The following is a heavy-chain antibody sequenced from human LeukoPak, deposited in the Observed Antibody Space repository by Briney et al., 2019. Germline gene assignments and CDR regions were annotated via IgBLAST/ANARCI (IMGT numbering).Heavy chain of an antibody. CDR1: GYSFTSYG. D-gene: IGHD1-26*01. Sequence: GASVKVSCKASGYSFTSYGFSWVRQAPGQGLEWMGWINPNSGGTNYAQKFQGRVTMTRDTSISTAYMEVSRLISDDTAVYYCARVFGRQLPDYWGQGTLVTVSS. J-gene: IGHJ4*02. V-gene: IGHV1-2*02. CDR2: INPNSGGT. CDR3: ARVFGRQLPDY.